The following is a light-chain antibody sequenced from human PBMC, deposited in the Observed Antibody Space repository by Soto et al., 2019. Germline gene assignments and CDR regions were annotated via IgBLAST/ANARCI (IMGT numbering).Light chain of an antibody. J-gene: IGLJ3*02. CDR3: QSYDSSLSGSGV. CDR2: GHN. Sequence: QSVLTQPPSVSGAPGQRVTISCTGSYSNIGAGYEVHWYQQIPGTAPKLLISGHNNRPSGVPDRFFGSKSGTSASLTIIGLQAEDEGDYYCQSYDSSLSGSGVFGGGTKLTVL. CDR1: YSNIGAGYE. V-gene: IGLV1-40*01.